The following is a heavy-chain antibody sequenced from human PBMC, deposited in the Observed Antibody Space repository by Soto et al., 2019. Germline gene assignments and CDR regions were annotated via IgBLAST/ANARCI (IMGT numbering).Heavy chain of an antibody. V-gene: IGHV3-7*01. CDR2: IKQDGSEK. J-gene: IGHJ6*02. CDR1: GFTFSSYW. Sequence: EVQLVESGGGLVQPGGSLRLSCAASGFTFSSYWMSWVRQAPGKGLEWVANIKQDGSEKYYVDSVKGRFTISRDNAKNSLYLQMNSLRAEDTAVYYCARDLPWIQLWGGFDYYGMDVWGQGTTVTVSS. D-gene: IGHD5-18*01. CDR3: ARDLPWIQLWGGFDYYGMDV.